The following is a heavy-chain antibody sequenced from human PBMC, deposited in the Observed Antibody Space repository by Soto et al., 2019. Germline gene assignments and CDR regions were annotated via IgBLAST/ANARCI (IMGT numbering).Heavy chain of an antibody. Sequence: SETLSLTCAVSGVSIGVYYWSWIRQSPGRGLERIGYISFSGSTNYNPSLKGRVTISLDTSKNQFPLQLSSVTAADTASYYWARVERGTGTTVVDAFDIWGRGTTVTV. CDR2: ISFSGST. V-gene: IGHV4-59*01. CDR3: ARVERGTGTTVVDAFDI. D-gene: IGHD1-7*01. CDR1: GVSIGVYY. J-gene: IGHJ3*02.